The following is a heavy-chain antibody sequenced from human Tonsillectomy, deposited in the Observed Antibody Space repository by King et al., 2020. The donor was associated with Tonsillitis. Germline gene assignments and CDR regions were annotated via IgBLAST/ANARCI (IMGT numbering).Heavy chain of an antibody. D-gene: IGHD6-19*01. Sequence: LQLQESGPGLVKPSETLSLTCTVSGGSTSAYHWSWIRQPPGKGLAWIGYIYESGSTNSNPSLKSRVTMSVDTSKNQFSLKLTSVTAADTAVYYCASGQWLANFEHWGQGTRVTVPS. CDR3: ASGQWLANFEH. V-gene: IGHV4-59*01. J-gene: IGHJ4*02. CDR2: IYESGST. CDR1: GGSTSAYH.